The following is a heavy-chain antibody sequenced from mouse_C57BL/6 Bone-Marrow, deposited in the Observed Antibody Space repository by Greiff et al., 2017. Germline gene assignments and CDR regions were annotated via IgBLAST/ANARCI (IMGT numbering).Heavy chain of an antibody. CDR1: GYSFTGYF. CDR2: INPYNGDT. D-gene: IGHD2-4*01. J-gene: IGHJ1*03. V-gene: IGHV1-20*01. CDR3: ARRGDYYDSWYFDV. Sequence: VQLKQSGPELVKPGDSVKISCKASGYSFTGYFMNWVMQSHGKSLEWIGRINPYNGDTFYNQKFKGKATLTVDKSSSTAHMELRSLTSEDSAVYYCARRGDYYDSWYFDVWGTGTTVTVSS.